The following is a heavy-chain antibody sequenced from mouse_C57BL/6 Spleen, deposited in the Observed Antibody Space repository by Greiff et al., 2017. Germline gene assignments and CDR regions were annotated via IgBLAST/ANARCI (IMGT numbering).Heavy chain of an antibody. CDR3: ARNDYDNAMDY. Sequence: QVQLKESGPELVKPGASVKISCKASGYAFSSSWMNWVKQRPGKGLEWIGRIYPGDGDTNYNGKFKGKATLTADKSSSTAYMPLSSLTSEDSAVYFCARNDYDNAMDYWGQGTSVTVSS. CDR1: GYAFSSSW. V-gene: IGHV1-82*01. J-gene: IGHJ4*01. CDR2: IYPGDGDT. D-gene: IGHD2-4*01.